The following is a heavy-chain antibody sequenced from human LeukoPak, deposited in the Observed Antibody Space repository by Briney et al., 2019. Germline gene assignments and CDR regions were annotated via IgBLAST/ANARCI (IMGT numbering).Heavy chain of an antibody. CDR3: ARAYYYDSSGYAVGYYFDY. CDR1: GGSISSRGYY. CDR2: IYYSGST. J-gene: IGHJ4*02. Sequence: SEALSLTCTVSGGSISSRGYYWGWLRQPPGRGLEWVGNIYYSGSTNYNPSLKSRVTISVDTSKNQFSLKLSSVTAADTAVYYCARAYYYDSSGYAVGYYFDYWGQGTLVTVSS. D-gene: IGHD3-22*01. V-gene: IGHV4-39*07.